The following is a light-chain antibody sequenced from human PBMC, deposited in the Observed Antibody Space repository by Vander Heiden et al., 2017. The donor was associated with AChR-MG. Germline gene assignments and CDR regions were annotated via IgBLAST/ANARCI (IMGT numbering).Light chain of an antibody. Sequence: IQMTQSPSSLSASVGDRVTISCRAGQGIRTYLNWYQQRPGQAPKLLIYTASSLQSGVPSRFSGSGSETDFTLTINSLQPEDIATYYCQQSYSTPTFGQGTKVEIK. V-gene: IGKV1-39*01. J-gene: IGKJ2*01. CDR1: QGIRTY. CDR3: QQSYSTPT. CDR2: TAS.